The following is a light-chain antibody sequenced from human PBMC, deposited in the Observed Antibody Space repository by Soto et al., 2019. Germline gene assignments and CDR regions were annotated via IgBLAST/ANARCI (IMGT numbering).Light chain of an antibody. Sequence: EIVLTQSPGTLSLSPGERATLSCRASQSVSSSYLAWYQQKPGQAPRLLIYGASSRATGIPDRFSGSGSGTDFTVTISSLEPEDFAVYYCKQYDSSPRLTFGGGTKVEIK. CDR1: QSVSSSY. J-gene: IGKJ4*01. CDR3: KQYDSSPRLT. CDR2: GAS. V-gene: IGKV3-20*01.